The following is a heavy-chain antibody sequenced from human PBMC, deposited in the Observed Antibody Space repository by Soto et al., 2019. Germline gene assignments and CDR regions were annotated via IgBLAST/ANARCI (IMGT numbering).Heavy chain of an antibody. Sequence: QVQLVQSGAEVKKPGASVKVSCKASGYTFTGYYMHWVRQAPGQGLEWMGWINPNSGGTNYAQKFQGRVTMTRDTSISTAYMELSRLRSDDTAVYYCARGARGLRYFDWPYRGHYYYYGMDVWGQGTTVTVSS. CDR1: GYTFTGYY. CDR3: ARGARGLRYFDWPYRGHYYYYGMDV. CDR2: INPNSGGT. J-gene: IGHJ6*02. V-gene: IGHV1-2*02. D-gene: IGHD3-9*01.